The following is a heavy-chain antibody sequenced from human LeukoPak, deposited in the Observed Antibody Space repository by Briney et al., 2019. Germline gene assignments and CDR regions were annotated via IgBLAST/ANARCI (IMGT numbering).Heavy chain of an antibody. V-gene: IGHV3-21*01. Sequence: GGSLRLSCAASGFTFSTYSMNWVRQAPGKGLEWVSSISSNSRDIYYADAVKGRFTISRDNSKNTLYLQMNSLRAEDTAVYYCARGASIAAAGTGEKSNWFDPWGQGTLVTVSS. CDR1: GFTFSTYS. D-gene: IGHD6-13*01. J-gene: IGHJ5*02. CDR2: ISSNSRDI. CDR3: ARGASIAAAGTGEKSNWFDP.